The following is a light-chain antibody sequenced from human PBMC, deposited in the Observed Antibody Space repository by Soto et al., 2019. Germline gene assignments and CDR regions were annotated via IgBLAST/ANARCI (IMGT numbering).Light chain of an antibody. J-gene: IGLJ2*01. CDR3: ATWDDSRNGPV. CDR2: VNN. V-gene: IGLV1-44*01. Sequence: QSVLTQPPSASGTPGQRVTISCSGGSSDIGSNTVSWYQQHPGRAPKLVMYVNNQRSSGVPDRFSGSKSGTSASLAISGLQSEDEADYYCATWDDSRNGPVFGGGTKLTVL. CDR1: SSDIGSNT.